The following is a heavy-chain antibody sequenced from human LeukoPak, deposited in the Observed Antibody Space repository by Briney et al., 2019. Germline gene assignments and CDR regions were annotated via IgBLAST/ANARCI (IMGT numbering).Heavy chain of an antibody. CDR2: IYYSGST. CDR3: AGMKYYYGMDV. CDR1: GGSFSSYY. V-gene: IGHV4-59*08. Sequence: SETLSLTCTVSGGSFSSYYWSWIRQPPGKGLEWIGYIYYSGSTNYSPSLKSRVTISVDTSKNQSSLKLSSVTAADTAVYYCAGMKYYYGMDVWGQGTTVTVSS. J-gene: IGHJ6*02.